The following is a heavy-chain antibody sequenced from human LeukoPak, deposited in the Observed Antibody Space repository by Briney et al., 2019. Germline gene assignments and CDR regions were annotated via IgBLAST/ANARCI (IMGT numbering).Heavy chain of an antibody. CDR2: IYYSGST. CDR3: ASSVAAALSP. CDR1: GGSISSGDYY. V-gene: IGHV4-61*08. J-gene: IGHJ5*02. D-gene: IGHD6-13*01. Sequence: SETLSLTCTVSGGSISSGDYYWSWIRQPPGKGLEWIGYIYYSGSTNYNPSLKSRVTMSVDTSKNQFSLKLSSVTAADTAVYYCASSVAAALSPWGQGTLVTVSS.